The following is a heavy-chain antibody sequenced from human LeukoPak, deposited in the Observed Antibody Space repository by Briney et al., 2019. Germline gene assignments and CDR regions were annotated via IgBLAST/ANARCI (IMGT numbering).Heavy chain of an antibody. CDR2: ISHSGST. CDR3: ARGPPGIPFDP. J-gene: IGHJ5*02. CDR1: GGSISSGDYY. Sequence: SETLSLTCTVSGGSISSGDYYWSWIRQPPGKGLEWIGYISHSGSTYYTPSLKSRVTISVDTPKNQFSLKLSSVTAADTAVYYCARGPPGIPFDPWGQGTLVTVSS. V-gene: IGHV4-30-2*01.